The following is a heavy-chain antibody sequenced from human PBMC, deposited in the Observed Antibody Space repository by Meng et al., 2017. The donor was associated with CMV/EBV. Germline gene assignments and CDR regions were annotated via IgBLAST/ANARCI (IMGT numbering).Heavy chain of an antibody. J-gene: IGHJ6*02. D-gene: IGHD6-13*01. CDR1: GFTFSSYS. CDR2: ISSSSSTI. CDR3: ARGPRRVARGSSSLYGMDV. V-gene: IGHV3-48*04. Sequence: GGSLRLSCAASGFTFSSYSMNWVRQAPGKGLEWVSYISSSSSTIYYADSVKGRFTISRDNAKNSLYLQMNSLRAEDTAVYYCARGPRRVARGSSSLYGMDVWGQGTTVTVSS.